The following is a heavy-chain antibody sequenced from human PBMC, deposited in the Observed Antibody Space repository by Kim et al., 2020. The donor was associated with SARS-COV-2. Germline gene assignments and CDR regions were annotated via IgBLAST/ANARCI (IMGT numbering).Heavy chain of an antibody. CDR2: IYSGGSST. CDR1: GFTFSSYA. Sequence: GGSLRLSCAASGFTFSSYAMSWVRQAPGKGLEWVSVIYSGGSSTYYADSVKGRFTISRDNSKNTLYLQMNSLRAEDTAVYYCAKSDWGSGYFFDYWGQGTLVTVSS. D-gene: IGHD3-22*01. CDR3: AKSDWGSGYFFDY. J-gene: IGHJ4*02. V-gene: IGHV3-23*03.